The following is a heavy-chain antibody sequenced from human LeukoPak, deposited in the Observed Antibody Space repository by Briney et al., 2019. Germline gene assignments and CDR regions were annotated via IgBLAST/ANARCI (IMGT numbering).Heavy chain of an antibody. CDR3: AKGGYCSSTSCQIDAFDI. V-gene: IGHV3-23*01. CDR2: ISGSGGST. D-gene: IGHD2-2*01. J-gene: IGHJ3*02. Sequence: GGSLRLSCAASGFTLSSYAMSWVRQAPGKGLEWVSAISGSGGSTYYADSVKGRFTISRDNSKNTLYLQMNSLRAEDTAVYYCAKGGYCSSTSCQIDAFDIWGQGTMVTVSS. CDR1: GFTLSSYA.